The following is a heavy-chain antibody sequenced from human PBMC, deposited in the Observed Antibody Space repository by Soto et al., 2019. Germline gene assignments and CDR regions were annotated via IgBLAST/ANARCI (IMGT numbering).Heavy chain of an antibody. J-gene: IGHJ4*02. D-gene: IGHD5-12*01. CDR2: IIPILGIA. CDR1: GGTFSSYT. V-gene: IGHV1-69*02. CDR3: ARGALNIEDMIDLDY. Sequence: QVQLVQSGAEVKKPGSSVKVSCKASGGTFSSYTIRWVRQAPGQALEWMGTIIPILGIANYAQKFQGRITITADKSTGTAYMELGSLRSEDTAVYYCARGALNIEDMIDLDYWGQGTLVAVCS.